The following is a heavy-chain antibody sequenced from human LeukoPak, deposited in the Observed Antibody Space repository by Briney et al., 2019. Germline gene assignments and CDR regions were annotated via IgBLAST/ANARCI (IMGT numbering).Heavy chain of an antibody. V-gene: IGHV3-74*01. J-gene: IGHJ4*02. CDR3: ARGSTTRPGLLSY. D-gene: IGHD2-21*01. Sequence: GGSLRLSCAASGFTFSDYYMSWIRQAPGKGLVWVSRINSDGVDTTYADSVKGRFTISRDNAKNTLYLQMHSLRAEDTAVYYCARGSTTRPGLLSYCGQGTQVTVSS. CDR1: GFTFSDYY. CDR2: INSDGVDT.